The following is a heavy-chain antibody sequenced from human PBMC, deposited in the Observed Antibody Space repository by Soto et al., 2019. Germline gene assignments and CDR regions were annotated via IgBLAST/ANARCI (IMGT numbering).Heavy chain of an antibody. Sequence: QVQLVESGGGVVQPGRSLRLSCAASGFTFSSYGMHWVRQAPGKGLEWVAVISDDGSNKYYADSVKGRFTISRDNSKNTLDLQMNSLRAEDTAVYYCAKPDIVVVTASPPDYWGQGTLVTVSS. D-gene: IGHD2-21*02. J-gene: IGHJ4*02. CDR1: GFTFSSYG. V-gene: IGHV3-30*18. CDR2: ISDDGSNK. CDR3: AKPDIVVVTASPPDY.